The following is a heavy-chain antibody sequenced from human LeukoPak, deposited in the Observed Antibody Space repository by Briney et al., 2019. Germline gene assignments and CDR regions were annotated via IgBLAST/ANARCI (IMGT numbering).Heavy chain of an antibody. D-gene: IGHD3-22*01. CDR1: GFTIRSYA. CDR3: ATYSSLNRREFQY. CDR2: ISDSGDGT. Sequence: GGSLRLSCAGSGFTIRSYAMSWVRQSPVKGLEWVSAISDSGDGTYYADSVKARFTISRDNSKNTVYLEMSSLRAEDTAVYYCATYSSLNRREFQYWGQGTLLTVSS. J-gene: IGHJ1*01. V-gene: IGHV3-23*01.